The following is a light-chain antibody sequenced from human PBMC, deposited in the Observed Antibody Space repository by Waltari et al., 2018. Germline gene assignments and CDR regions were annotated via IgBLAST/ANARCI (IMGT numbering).Light chain of an antibody. CDR2: AAS. Sequence: DIQMTQSPSSLSASVGDRVTITCRASQSISSYLNWYQQKPGKAPKLLIYAASSLQSGVPSRFSGSGSGTDFTLTISSLQPEDFATYYCQQSYSILRTTFGQGTKVEIK. J-gene: IGKJ1*01. CDR1: QSISSY. V-gene: IGKV1-39*01. CDR3: QQSYSILRTT.